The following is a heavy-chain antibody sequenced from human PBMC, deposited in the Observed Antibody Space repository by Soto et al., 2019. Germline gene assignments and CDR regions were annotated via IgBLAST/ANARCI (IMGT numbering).Heavy chain of an antibody. CDR3: AGGDYYHSSGYYFYYYTMDV. CDR2: IYYSGST. J-gene: IGHJ6*02. CDR1: VGSISSGDYY. D-gene: IGHD3-22*01. Sequence: SETLSLTCTVSVGSISSGDYYWSWIRQPPEKGMEWIGYIYYSGSTYYNPSLKSRVTISVETSKNQFSLKLSSVTAADTAVYYCAGGDYYHSSGYYFYYYTMDVWGQGTTVTVSS. V-gene: IGHV4-30-4*01.